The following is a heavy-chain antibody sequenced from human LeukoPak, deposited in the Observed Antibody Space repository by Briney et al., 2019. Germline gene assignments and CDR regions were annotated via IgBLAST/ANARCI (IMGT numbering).Heavy chain of an antibody. D-gene: IGHD2-2*01. Sequence: ASVKVSCKASGYTFTSYGISWVRQAPGQGLEWMGWISAYNGNTNYAQKFQGRVTITADESTSTAYMELSSLRSEDTAVYYCATDPSGVPAALQIWGQGTLVTVSS. CDR3: ATDPSGVPAALQI. J-gene: IGHJ4*02. V-gene: IGHV1-18*01. CDR1: GYTFTSYG. CDR2: ISAYNGNT.